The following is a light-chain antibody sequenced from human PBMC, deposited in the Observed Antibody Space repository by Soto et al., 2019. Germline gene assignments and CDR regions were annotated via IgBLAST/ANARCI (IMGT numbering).Light chain of an antibody. J-gene: IGKJ2*01. CDR1: QHITTW. V-gene: IGKV1-12*02. CDR2: AAS. CDR3: QQSYSTLYT. Sequence: DILMTQSTSSVSASVGDIVTITCLAIQHITTWLAWYQQKPGKAPKLLFYAASSLQSGVPSRFSGSGSGTDFTLTISSLQPEDFATYYCQQSYSTLYTFGQGTKVDIK.